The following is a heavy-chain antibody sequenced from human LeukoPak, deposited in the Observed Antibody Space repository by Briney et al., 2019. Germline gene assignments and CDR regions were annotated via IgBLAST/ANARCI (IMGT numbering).Heavy chain of an antibody. CDR3: ARDNPRDYDSSGYFDY. CDR1: GFTFSSYG. Sequence: GGSLRLSCAASGFTFSSYGMHWVRQAPGKGLEWVAVISYDGSNKYYADSVKGRFTISRDNSKNTLYLQMNSLRSEDTAVYYCARDNPRDYDSSGYFDYWGQGTLVTVSS. V-gene: IGHV3-30*03. D-gene: IGHD3-22*01. J-gene: IGHJ4*02. CDR2: ISYDGSNK.